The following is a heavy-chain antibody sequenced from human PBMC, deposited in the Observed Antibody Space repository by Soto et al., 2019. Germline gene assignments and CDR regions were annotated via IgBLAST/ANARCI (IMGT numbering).Heavy chain of an antibody. J-gene: IGHJ4*02. Sequence: XXTLSLPFTISGVSISSVKWWSWVRQPPGEGLEWIREIFHTGNTDYKPSLKSRVSILVDKSKNQFSLNLDSVTAADTAVYYCARNLFDSRGYPPEVWGQGILVTVSS. CDR2: IFHTGNT. D-gene: IGHD3-22*01. CDR3: ARNLFDSRGYPPEV. V-gene: IGHV4-4*02. CDR1: GVSISSVKW.